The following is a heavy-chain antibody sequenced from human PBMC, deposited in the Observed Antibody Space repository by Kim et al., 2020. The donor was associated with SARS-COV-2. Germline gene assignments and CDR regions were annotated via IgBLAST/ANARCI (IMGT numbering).Heavy chain of an antibody. CDR3: ARLEAARPDY. CDR2: IYYSGTT. D-gene: IGHD6-6*01. V-gene: IGHV4-39*01. CDR1: GGSISSGSYY. J-gene: IGHJ4*02. Sequence: SETLSLTCTVSGGSISSGSYYWGWIRQPPGKGLEWIGSIYYSGTTYYNPSLKSRVTISLDTSKNQFSLKLSSVTAADTAVYYCARLEAARPDYCGQGTL.